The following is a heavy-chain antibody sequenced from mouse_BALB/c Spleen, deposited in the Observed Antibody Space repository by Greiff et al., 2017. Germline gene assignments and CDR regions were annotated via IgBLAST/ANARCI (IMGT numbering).Heavy chain of an antibody. CDR1: GYTFTSYW. J-gene: IGHJ2*01. D-gene: IGHD4-1*01. Sequence: VQGVESGAELAKPGASVKMSCKASGYTFTSYWMHWVKQRPGQGLEWIGYINPSTGYTEYNQKFKDKATLTADKSSSTAYMQLSSLTSEDSAVYYCAKLGQDYWGQGTTLTVSS. CDR2: INPSTGYT. CDR3: AKLGQDY. V-gene: IGHV1-7*01.